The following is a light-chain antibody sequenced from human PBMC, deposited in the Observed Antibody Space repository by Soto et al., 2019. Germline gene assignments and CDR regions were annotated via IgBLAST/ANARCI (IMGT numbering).Light chain of an antibody. CDR2: DNN. V-gene: IGLV1-40*01. J-gene: IGLJ2*01. CDR1: ISNIGAGYD. CDR3: QSSDGRLSPAHVV. Sequence: QSVLTQPPSVSGAPGQRVTISCTGSISNIGAGYDVHWYQQLPGTAPRLLISDNNNRPSGVPDRFSASKSGTSASLAISGLQAEDEADYFCQSSDGRLSPAHVVFGGGTKLTVL.